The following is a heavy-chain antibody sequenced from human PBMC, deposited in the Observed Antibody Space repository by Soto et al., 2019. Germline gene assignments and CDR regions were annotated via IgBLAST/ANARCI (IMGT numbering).Heavy chain of an antibody. CDR1: GYTFTSYY. D-gene: IGHD3-22*01. CDR2: INPSGGST. J-gene: IGHJ3*02. Sequence: ASVKVSCKASGYTFTSYYMHWVRQAPGQGLEWMGIINPSGGSTSYAQKFQGRVTMTTDTSTSTAYMELRSLRSDDTAVYYCARVIAYYYDSSGYVGQDAFAIWGQGTIVIVSS. V-gene: IGHV1-46*01. CDR3: ARVIAYYYDSSGYVGQDAFAI.